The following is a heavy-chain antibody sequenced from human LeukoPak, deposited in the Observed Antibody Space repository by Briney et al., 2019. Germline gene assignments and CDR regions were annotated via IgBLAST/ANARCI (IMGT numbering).Heavy chain of an antibody. Sequence: GGSLRLSCAASGFTFSTYSMNWVRQAPGKGLEWVPSISSSRSYIYYADSLKGRFTISRDNAKNSLYLQMNSLRAEDTAVYYCTRDGSWGSDYWGQGALVTVSS. CDR2: ISSSRSYI. J-gene: IGHJ4*02. D-gene: IGHD3-16*01. V-gene: IGHV3-21*01. CDR1: GFTFSTYS. CDR3: TRDGSWGSDY.